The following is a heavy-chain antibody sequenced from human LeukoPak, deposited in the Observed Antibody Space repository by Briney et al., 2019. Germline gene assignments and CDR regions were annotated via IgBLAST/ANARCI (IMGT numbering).Heavy chain of an antibody. J-gene: IGHJ3*02. CDR3: AREGNSSGYNDAFDI. Sequence: KPSETLSLTCTVSGGSISRYYWSWIRQPPGKGLEWIGYIYYSGSTNYNPSLKSRVTISVDTSKNQFSLKLSSVTAADTAVYYCAREGNSSGYNDAFDIWGQGTMVTVSS. CDR1: GGSISRYY. D-gene: IGHD3-22*01. CDR2: IYYSGST. V-gene: IGHV4-59*01.